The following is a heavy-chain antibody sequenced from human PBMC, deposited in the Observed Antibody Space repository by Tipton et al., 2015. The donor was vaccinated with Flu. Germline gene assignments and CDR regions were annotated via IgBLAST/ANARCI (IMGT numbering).Heavy chain of an antibody. CDR1: GFTFNNHP. V-gene: IGHV3-43D*04. D-gene: IGHD3-22*01. CDR2: ISKEGDAT. Sequence: GSLRLSCAASGFTFNNHPMQWVRQVPGRGLEWVSLISKEGDATYYADSVQGRFTISRDDSKKSLYLQMNSLRAEDTALYYCVRGDYDSNEPTLWGQGTLVTVSS. CDR3: VRGDYDSNEPTL. J-gene: IGHJ4*02.